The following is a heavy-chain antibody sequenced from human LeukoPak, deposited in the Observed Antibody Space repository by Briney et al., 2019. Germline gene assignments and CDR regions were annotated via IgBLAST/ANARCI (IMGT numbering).Heavy chain of an antibody. J-gene: IGHJ6*03. CDR1: GYTFTGYF. V-gene: IGHV1-2*02. CDR3: ARSPFLEYLEPTYMDV. Sequence: ASVKVSCKASGYTFTGYFIHYVRQAPGQGLEWMGWISPKSGGTNYAQRFQGRVTMTRDTAISTAYMELSSLKSDDTAMYYCARSPFLEYLEPTYMDVWGKGTSVIVSS. D-gene: IGHD3-3*02. CDR2: ISPKSGGT.